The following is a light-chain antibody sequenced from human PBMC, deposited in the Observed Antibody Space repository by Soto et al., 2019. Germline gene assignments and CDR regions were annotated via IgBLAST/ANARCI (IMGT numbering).Light chain of an antibody. CDR2: AAS. V-gene: IGKV1-17*01. CDR1: QDIRSA. J-gene: IGKJ1*01. CDR3: QQYNTYWT. Sequence: DIQLTQSPSSLSASVGDRVTITCRASQDIRSALGWYQQKPGKVPKLLIYAASTLQSGVPSRFSGCRSGTEFTLTISSLQPDDFATYYCQQYNTYWTFGQGTKVDI.